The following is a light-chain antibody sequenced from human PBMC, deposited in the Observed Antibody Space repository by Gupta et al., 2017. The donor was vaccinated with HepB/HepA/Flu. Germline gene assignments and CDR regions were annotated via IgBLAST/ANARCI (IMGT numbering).Light chain of an antibody. CDR1: SSDVWSYNL. CDR3: CSYAGSSV. Sequence: QSALTQPASVSGSPGQSITISCTGTSSDVWSYNLVSWYQQHPGKAPKLMIYEVSKRPSGVSNRFSGSKSGNTASLTISGLQAEDEADYYCCSYAGSSVFGTGTKVTVL. V-gene: IGLV2-23*02. J-gene: IGLJ1*01. CDR2: EVS.